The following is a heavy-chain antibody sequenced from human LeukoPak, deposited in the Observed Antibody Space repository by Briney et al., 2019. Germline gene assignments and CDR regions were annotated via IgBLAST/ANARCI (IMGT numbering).Heavy chain of an antibody. CDR1: GYTFTNYG. V-gene: IGHV1-18*01. Sequence: ASVKVSCTTSGYTFTNYGLTWVRQAPGQGLEWMGWISGYNGNTNYAQKFQSRVTMTTDTSTRTAYMELRSLRSDDTALYYCATKGNWFDPWGQGTLVTVSS. CDR3: ATKGNWFDP. J-gene: IGHJ5*02. CDR2: ISGYNGNT.